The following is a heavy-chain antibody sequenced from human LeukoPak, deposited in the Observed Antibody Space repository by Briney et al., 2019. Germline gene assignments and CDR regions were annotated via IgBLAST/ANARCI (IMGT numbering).Heavy chain of an antibody. CDR1: GYTFTSYA. CDR3: ARSRGRDTAIDFDY. V-gene: IGHV1-3*01. CDR2: INAGNGNT. D-gene: IGHD5-18*01. Sequence: ASVKVSCKASGYTFTSYAMHWVRQAPGQRLEWMGWINAGNGNTKYSQKFQGRVTITRDTSASTAYMELGSLRSEDTAVYYCARSRGRDTAIDFDYWGQGTLVTVSS. J-gene: IGHJ4*02.